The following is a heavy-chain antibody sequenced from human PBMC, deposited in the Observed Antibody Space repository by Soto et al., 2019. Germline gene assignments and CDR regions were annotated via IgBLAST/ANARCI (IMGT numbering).Heavy chain of an antibody. CDR1: EFTFSIYG. CDR2: VWYDGSKK. Sequence: RSLRLSCAASEFTFSIYGMHWDRQAPGKGLEWVAVVWYDGSKKYYLDSVRGRFTISRDNSKNMMYLEMSSLRAEDTAVYYCARDRAGYNDYYYGMDVWGQGTTVTVSS. J-gene: IGHJ6*02. V-gene: IGHV3-33*01. CDR3: ARDRAGYNDYYYGMDV. D-gene: IGHD5-18*01.